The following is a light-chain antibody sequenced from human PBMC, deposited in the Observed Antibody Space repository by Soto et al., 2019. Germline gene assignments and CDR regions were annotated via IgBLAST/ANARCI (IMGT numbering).Light chain of an antibody. CDR3: QQSYSPSLT. J-gene: IGKJ1*01. V-gene: IGKV1-39*01. CDR2: AAS. CDR1: QRISNY. Sequence: IQLTQSPYSLSASVGARVALTGRASQRISNYSNWYQHIPGKAPKVLIYAASSLGSGIPSRFSGSGSGTDFTLTISSLQPEDFATYYCQQSYSPSLTFGQGTKVDI.